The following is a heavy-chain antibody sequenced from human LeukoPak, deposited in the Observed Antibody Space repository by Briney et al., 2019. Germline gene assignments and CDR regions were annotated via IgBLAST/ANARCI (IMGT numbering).Heavy chain of an antibody. CDR3: ARDYGDYDPWGPDY. Sequence: PGGSLRLSCAASGFTFSSYSMNWVRQAPGKGLEWVSSISSSSSYIYYADSVKGRFTISRDNAKNSLYLQMNSLRAEDTAVYYCARDYGDYDPWGPDYWGQGTLVTVSS. CDR1: GFTFSSYS. V-gene: IGHV3-21*01. D-gene: IGHD4-17*01. J-gene: IGHJ4*02. CDR2: ISSSSSYI.